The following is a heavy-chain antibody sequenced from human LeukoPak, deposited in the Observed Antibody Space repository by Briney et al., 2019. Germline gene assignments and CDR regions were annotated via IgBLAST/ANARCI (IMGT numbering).Heavy chain of an antibody. CDR3: AREYDFWSGYPQGGYYYYYMDV. CDR2: ISSSSSTI. D-gene: IGHD3-3*01. CDR1: GFTFSSYS. Sequence: PGGSLRLSCAASGFTFSSYSMNWVRQAPGKGLEWVSYISSSSSTIYYADSVKGRFTISRDNAKNSLYLQMNSLRAEDTAVYYCAREYDFWSGYPQGGYYYYYMDVWGKGTTVTVSS. J-gene: IGHJ6*03. V-gene: IGHV3-48*01.